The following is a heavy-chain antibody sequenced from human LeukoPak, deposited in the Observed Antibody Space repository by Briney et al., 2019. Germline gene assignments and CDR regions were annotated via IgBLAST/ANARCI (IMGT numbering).Heavy chain of an antibody. V-gene: IGHV3-74*01. J-gene: IGHJ5*02. CDR1: GFTFSTYW. CDR3: ARGTVTTLNWFDP. CDR2: TNSDGSST. Sequence: GGSLRLSCAASGFTFSTYWMHWVRQAPGKGLVWVSRTNSDGSSTVYADSVKGRFTISRDNAKNTLYLQMNSLRAEDTAVYYCARGTVTTLNWFDPWGQGTLVTVSS. D-gene: IGHD4-17*01.